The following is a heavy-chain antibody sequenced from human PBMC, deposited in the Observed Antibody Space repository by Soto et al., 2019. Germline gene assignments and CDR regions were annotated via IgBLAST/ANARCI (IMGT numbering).Heavy chain of an antibody. CDR2: VSHRGTA. Sequence: TLSLTCAVSGGSIDSTDYSLTWIRQPPGKGLEWIGYVSHRGTAYSIPSLNGRLTLSMDSSQTQFSLKLTSVTAADAAVYYCARIHWSQSSLDYWGRGILVTVSS. D-gene: IGHD6-19*01. J-gene: IGHJ4*02. CDR1: GGSIDSTDYS. V-gene: IGHV4-30-2*01. CDR3: ARIHWSQSSLDY.